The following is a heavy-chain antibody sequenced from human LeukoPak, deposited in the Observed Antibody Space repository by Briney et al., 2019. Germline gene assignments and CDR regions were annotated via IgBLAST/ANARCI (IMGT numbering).Heavy chain of an antibody. J-gene: IGHJ4*02. D-gene: IGHD3-22*01. CDR3: VKGSSSFYYDSSGYYDLTFDY. CDR1: RFTFFKYA. CDR2: ISGSADST. V-gene: IGHV3-23*01. Sequence: GGSLRLSCAASRFTFFKYAMSWVRQAPGGGLERVSGISGSADSTHYADSVKGRFTISRDNSKSTLYLQMDSLRAEDTAVYYCVKGSSSFYYDSSGYYDLTFDYWGQGTLVTVSS.